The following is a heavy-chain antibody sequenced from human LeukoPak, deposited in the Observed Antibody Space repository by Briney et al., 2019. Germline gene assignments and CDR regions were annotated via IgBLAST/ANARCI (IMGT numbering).Heavy chain of an antibody. CDR2: IYYSGST. J-gene: IGHJ6*02. V-gene: IGHV4-31*03. Sequence: PSETLSLTCTVSGGSISSGGYYWSWIRQHPGKGLEWNGYIYYSGSTYYNPSLKSRVTISVDTSKNQFSLKLSSVTAADTAVYYCARTYYDFWSGYYMDPFRMDVWGQGTTVTVSS. CDR3: ARTYYDFWSGYYMDPFRMDV. CDR1: GGSISSGGYY. D-gene: IGHD3-3*01.